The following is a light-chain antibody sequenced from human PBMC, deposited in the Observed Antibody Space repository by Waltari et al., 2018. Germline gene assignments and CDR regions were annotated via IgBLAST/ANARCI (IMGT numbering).Light chain of an antibody. J-gene: IGLJ3*02. Sequence: QTVVTQEPSMSVSPRGPVTPTGSSGSGALSSNPHASWYQQNPGQTPRTLVYEANIRSSGVPDRFSGSVLGNKAVLIITGAQAEDESTYYCLLYMGSGIWVFGGGTKLTVL. V-gene: IGLV8-61*01. CDR1: SGALSSNPH. CDR2: EAN. CDR3: LLYMGSGIWV.